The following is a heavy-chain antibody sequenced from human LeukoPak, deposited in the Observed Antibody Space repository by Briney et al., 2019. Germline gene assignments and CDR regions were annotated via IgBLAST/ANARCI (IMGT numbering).Heavy chain of an antibody. J-gene: IGHJ4*02. V-gene: IGHV3-74*03. CDR1: GFTVSSNY. CDR3: AGRRRDGNNYSDY. CDR2: IKSDGSGI. Sequence: GGSLRLSCAASGFTVSSNYMSWVRQAPGKGLVWVSRIKSDGSGITYADSVKGRFTVSRDNAKNTLYLQMNSLRAEDTAVYYCAGRRRDGNNYSDYWGQGTLVTVSS. D-gene: IGHD5-24*01.